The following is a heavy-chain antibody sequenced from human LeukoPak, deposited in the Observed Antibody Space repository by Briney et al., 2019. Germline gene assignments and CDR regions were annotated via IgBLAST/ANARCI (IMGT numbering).Heavy chain of an antibody. D-gene: IGHD5-24*01. J-gene: IGHJ4*02. Sequence: GGSLRLSCAASGFTFDDYATHWVRHAPGEGLEWVSGISWNSGSIVYADSVKGRFTISRDNAKNSLYLQMNSLRAEDMALYYCAKGGSMATSPHFVNWGQGTLVTVSS. CDR2: ISWNSGSI. CDR1: GFTFDDYA. V-gene: IGHV3-9*03. CDR3: AKGGSMATSPHFVN.